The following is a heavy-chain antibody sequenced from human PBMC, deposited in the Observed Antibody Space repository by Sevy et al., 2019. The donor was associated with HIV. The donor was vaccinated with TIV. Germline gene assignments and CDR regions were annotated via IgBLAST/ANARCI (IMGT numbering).Heavy chain of an antibody. Sequence: GGSLRLSCAASGFSFSNYAMGWVRQTPGKGLEWFPAITGGGGDTYHADPVKGRFTISRDNSKNVLFLQMNSLRADDTALYYCAKGSAASRPYYFDYWGQGTLVTVSS. J-gene: IGHJ4*02. CDR3: AKGSAASRPYYFDY. D-gene: IGHD2-2*01. CDR2: ITGGGGDT. V-gene: IGHV3-23*01. CDR1: GFSFSNYA.